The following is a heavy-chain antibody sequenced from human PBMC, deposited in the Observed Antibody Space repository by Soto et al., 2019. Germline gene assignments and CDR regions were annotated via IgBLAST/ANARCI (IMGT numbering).Heavy chain of an antibody. CDR1: GFTFSSYG. V-gene: IGHV3-30*18. Sequence: GGSLRLSCAASGFTFSSYGMHWVRQAPGKGLEWVAVISYDGSNKYYADSVKGRFTISRDNSKNTLYLQMNSLRAEDTAVYYCAKDRAGYYDSSGYPYYFDYWGQGTPVTV. CDR3: AKDRAGYYDSSGYPYYFDY. J-gene: IGHJ4*02. CDR2: ISYDGSNK. D-gene: IGHD3-22*01.